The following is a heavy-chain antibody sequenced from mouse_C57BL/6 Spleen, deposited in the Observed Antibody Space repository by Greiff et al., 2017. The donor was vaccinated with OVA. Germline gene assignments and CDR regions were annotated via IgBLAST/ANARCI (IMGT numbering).Heavy chain of an antibody. V-gene: IGHV7-3*01. J-gene: IGHJ4*01. D-gene: IGHD2-2*01. CDR2: IRNKANGYTT. CDR3: ASSYGYDPYYAMDY. Sequence: EVMLVESGGGLVQPGGSLSLSCAASGFTFTDYYMSWVRQPPGKALEWLGFIRNKANGYTTEYSASVKGRFTISRDNSQSILYLQMNALRAEDSATYYCASSYGYDPYYAMDYWGQGTSVTVSS. CDR1: GFTFTDYY.